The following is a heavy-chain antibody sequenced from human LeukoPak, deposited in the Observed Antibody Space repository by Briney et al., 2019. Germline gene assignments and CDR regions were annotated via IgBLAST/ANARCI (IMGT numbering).Heavy chain of an antibody. Sequence: ASVKVSCKASGYTFTSYYMHWVRQAPGQGLEWMGIINPSGGSTSHAQKFQGRVTMTRDMSTSTVYMELSSLRSEDTAVYYCARVGPFESSSWLFFDYWGQGTLVTVSS. D-gene: IGHD6-13*01. CDR2: INPSGGST. J-gene: IGHJ4*02. V-gene: IGHV1-46*01. CDR3: ARVGPFESSSWLFFDY. CDR1: GYTFTSYY.